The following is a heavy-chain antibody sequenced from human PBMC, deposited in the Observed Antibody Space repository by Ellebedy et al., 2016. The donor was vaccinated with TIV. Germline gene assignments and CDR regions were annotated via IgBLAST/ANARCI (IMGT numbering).Heavy chain of an antibody. CDR1: GFPFSSEW. CDR2: INHDGSEA. CDR3: ATTLNYSGNCFFDN. V-gene: IGHV3-7*01. Sequence: GESLKISCAPSGFPFSSEWVSWVRQAPGKGLEWVANINHDGSEANYVDSVKGRFTISRDNAKNSVDLQMNTLRAEDTAVYYCATTLNYSGNCFFDNWGQGTLVTVSS. D-gene: IGHD4-23*01. J-gene: IGHJ4*02.